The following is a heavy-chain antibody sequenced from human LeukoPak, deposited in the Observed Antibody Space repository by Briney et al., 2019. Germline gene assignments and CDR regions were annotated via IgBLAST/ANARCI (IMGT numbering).Heavy chain of an antibody. CDR2: IYYSGST. V-gene: IGHV4-39*01. D-gene: IGHD6-19*01. CDR3: ARHVTVAGTWYFDY. Sequence: SETLSLTCTVSGGSISSSSYYWGWIRQPPGKGLEWIGSIYYSGSTYYNPPLKSRVTISVDTSKNQFSLKLSSVTAADTAVYYCARHVTVAGTWYFDYWGQGTLVTVSS. J-gene: IGHJ4*02. CDR1: GGSISSSSYY.